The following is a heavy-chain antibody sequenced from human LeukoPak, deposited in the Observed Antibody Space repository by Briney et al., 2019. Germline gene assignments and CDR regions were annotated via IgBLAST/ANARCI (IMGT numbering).Heavy chain of an antibody. CDR2: IIPILGIA. V-gene: IGHV1-69*04. CDR3: ARDQSGPAGALDY. J-gene: IGHJ4*02. Sequence: SVKVSCTASGGTFSSYAISWVRQAPGQGLEWMGRIIPILGIANYAQKFQGRVTITADKSTSTAYMELSSLRSEDTAVYYCARDQSGPAGALDYWGQGTLVTVSS. D-gene: IGHD3-10*01. CDR1: GGTFSSYA.